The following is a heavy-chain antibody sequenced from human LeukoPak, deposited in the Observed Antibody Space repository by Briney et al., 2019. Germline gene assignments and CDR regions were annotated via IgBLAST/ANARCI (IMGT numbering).Heavy chain of an antibody. CDR2: IYTSGST. J-gene: IGHJ4*02. CDR1: GGSISSYY. V-gene: IGHV4-4*07. Sequence: SETLSLTCTVSGGSISSYYWSWIRQPAGKGPEWIGRIYTSGSTNYNPSLKSRVTMSVDTSKNQFSLKLSSVTAADTAVYYCARDYGSGSYYSPFDYWGQGTLVTVSS. CDR3: ARDYGSGSYYSPFDY. D-gene: IGHD3-10*01.